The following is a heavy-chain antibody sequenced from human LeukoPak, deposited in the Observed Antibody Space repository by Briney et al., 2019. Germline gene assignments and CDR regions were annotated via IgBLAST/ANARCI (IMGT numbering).Heavy chain of an antibody. V-gene: IGHV3-13*04. J-gene: IGHJ4*02. CDR1: GFMLSSYD. CDR2: IDSAGDT. Sequence: QPGGSLRLSCAASGFMLSSYDMHWVRQVTGKGLEWVSAIDSAGDTYYPDSVKGRLTISRENVKNSLYLQMDSLSTGDTAVYYCARESWSGSTIAPLDLWGQGTLVTVSS. CDR3: ARESWSGSTIAPLDL. D-gene: IGHD6-6*01.